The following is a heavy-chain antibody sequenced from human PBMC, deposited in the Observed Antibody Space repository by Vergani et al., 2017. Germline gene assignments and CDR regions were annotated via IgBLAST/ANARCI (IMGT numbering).Heavy chain of an antibody. V-gene: IGHV3-30*02. CDR1: GYTFVHFD. CDR2: IRYDGSNP. J-gene: IGHJ6*02. CDR3: AKKGGSLYYYGVDV. Sequence: QEQLLQSGGGVVQPGGSLRLSCIGSGYTFVHFDMHWVRQALGKGLAWVAFIRYDGSNPQYIDSVKGRFTISRDNSKDTLFLHMNGLRPEDTGTYVCAKKGGSLYYYGVDVWGQGTTITVSS. D-gene: IGHD1-26*01.